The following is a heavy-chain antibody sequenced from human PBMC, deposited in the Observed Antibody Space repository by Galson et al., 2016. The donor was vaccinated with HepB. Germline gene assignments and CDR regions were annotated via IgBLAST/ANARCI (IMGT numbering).Heavy chain of an antibody. D-gene: IGHD2-21*01. J-gene: IGHJ3*02. V-gene: IGHV5-51*01. CDR1: GYTFSNFW. CDR2: TYPGDSDT. CDR3: ARGGGGVHVWVIKQRSGAFDI. Sequence: QSGAEVKKPGESLTISCKASGYTFSNFWIGWVRQMPGKGLEWMGMTYPGDSDTRYSPSFQGQVTISFDKSISTAYLQWTSLKASDTATYFCARGGGGVHVWVIKQRSGAFDIWGQGTAVTVSS.